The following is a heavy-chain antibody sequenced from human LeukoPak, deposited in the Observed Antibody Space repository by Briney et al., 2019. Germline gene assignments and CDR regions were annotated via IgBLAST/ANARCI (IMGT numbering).Heavy chain of an antibody. J-gene: IGHJ4*02. D-gene: IGHD6-13*01. CDR1: GFTFDDYA. Sequence: PGGSLRLSCAASGFTFDDYAMHWVRQAPGKGLEWVSGISWNSGSIGYADSVKGRFTISRDNAKNSLYLQMNSLRAEDTALYYCAKDSLGADASSWYLFDYWGQGTLVTVSS. V-gene: IGHV3-9*01. CDR2: ISWNSGSI. CDR3: AKDSLGADASSWYLFDY.